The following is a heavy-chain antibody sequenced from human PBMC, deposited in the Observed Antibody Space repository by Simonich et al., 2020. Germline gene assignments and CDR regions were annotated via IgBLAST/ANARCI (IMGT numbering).Heavy chain of an antibody. CDR3: ARGKGWKNAFDI. J-gene: IGHJ3*02. V-gene: IGHV4-34*01. CDR1: GGSFSGYY. Sequence: QVQLQQWGEGLLKPSETLSLTCAVYGGSFSGYYWSWIRQPPGKGLEWIGEINHSVSTNSNPSLKRRVTISVDTSKTQFSLKLSSVTAADTAVYYCARGKGWKNAFDIWGQGTMVTVSS. CDR2: INHSVST. D-gene: IGHD1-1*01.